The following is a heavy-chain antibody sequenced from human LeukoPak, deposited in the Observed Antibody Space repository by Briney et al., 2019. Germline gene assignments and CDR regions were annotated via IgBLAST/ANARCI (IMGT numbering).Heavy chain of an antibody. CDR1: GGTFSSYA. CDR3: ARDLDSITIFGVVTNWFDP. D-gene: IGHD3-3*01. V-gene: IGHV1-69*13. J-gene: IGHJ5*02. Sequence: SVKVSCKAPGGTFSSYAISWVRQAPGQGLEWMGGIIPIFGTANYAQKFQGRVTITADESTSTAYMELSSLRSEDTAVYYCARDLDSITIFGVVTNWFDPWGQGTLVTVSS. CDR2: IIPIFGTA.